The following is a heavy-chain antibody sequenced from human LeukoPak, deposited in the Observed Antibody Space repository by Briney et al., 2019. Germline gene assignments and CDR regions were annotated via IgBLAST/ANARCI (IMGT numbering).Heavy chain of an antibody. D-gene: IGHD2-21*02. V-gene: IGHV3-30*03. CDR1: GFTFSSYG. CDR2: ISYDGSNK. J-gene: IGHJ2*01. CDR3: ARRVTTWWYFDL. Sequence: GGSLRLSCAASGFTFSSYGMHWVRQAPGKGLEGVAVISYDGSNKYFADSVKGRFTISRDNSKNTLYLQMNSLRAEDTAVYYCARRVTTWWYFDLWGRGALVTVSS.